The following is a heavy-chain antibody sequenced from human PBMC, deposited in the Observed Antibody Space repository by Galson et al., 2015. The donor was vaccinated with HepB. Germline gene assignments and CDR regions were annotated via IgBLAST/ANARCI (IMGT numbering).Heavy chain of an antibody. Sequence: ETLSLTCTVSDGSVSSSTYFWGWLRQPPGKGLEWIASIDYGGTAYYNPSLKSRVTISVDTSKSQFSLKLKSVTTVDTSVYYCARAGSSWFAMRFDPWGQGTLVTVSS. V-gene: IGHV4-39*01. D-gene: IGHD6-13*01. CDR2: IDYGGTA. CDR3: ARAGSSWFAMRFDP. J-gene: IGHJ5*02. CDR1: DGSVSSSTYF.